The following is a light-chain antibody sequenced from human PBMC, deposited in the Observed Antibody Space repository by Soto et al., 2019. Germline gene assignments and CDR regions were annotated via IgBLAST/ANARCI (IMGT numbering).Light chain of an antibody. Sequence: QSALTQPASVSGSPGQSIAISCSGSSSDLGIYNYVSWYQQHPGKVPKLIIFEVTNRPSGVSNRFSGSKSGNTASLTISGLQAEDEADYYCSSYTTSSTRLFGTGTKVTVL. CDR3: SSYTTSSTRL. V-gene: IGLV2-14*01. CDR2: EVT. J-gene: IGLJ1*01. CDR1: SSDLGIYNY.